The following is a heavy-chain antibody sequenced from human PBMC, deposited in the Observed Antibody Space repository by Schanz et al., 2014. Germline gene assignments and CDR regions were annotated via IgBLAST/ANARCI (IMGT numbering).Heavy chain of an antibody. CDR3: AKAADWPVTRFDP. D-gene: IGHD3-9*01. Sequence: VQLVESGGGVVQPGRSLRLSCAASGFTLSSYGMHWVRQAPGKGLEWVSALSEGGGGTHYADSVRGRFTISSDSSKNTLYLQMSSLRADDTAVYYCAKAADWPVTRFDPWGQGTLVTVSS. CDR2: LSEGGGGT. V-gene: IGHV3-23*04. J-gene: IGHJ5*02. CDR1: GFTLSSYG.